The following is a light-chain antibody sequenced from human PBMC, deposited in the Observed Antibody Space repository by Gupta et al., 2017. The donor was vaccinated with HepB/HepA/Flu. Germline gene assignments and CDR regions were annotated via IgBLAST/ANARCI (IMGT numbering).Light chain of an antibody. CDR1: SSDVGSYNL. CDR3: CSYAGSSTFVV. J-gene: IGLJ2*01. Sequence: QSALTQSASVSGSPGQSITISCTGTSSDVGSYNLFSWYQQHPGKAPKLMIYEVSKRPSGVSYRFPCSQSGNTAPLTISGLQAEDEADYYCCSYAGSSTFVVFGGGTKLTVL. CDR2: EVS. V-gene: IGLV2-23*02.